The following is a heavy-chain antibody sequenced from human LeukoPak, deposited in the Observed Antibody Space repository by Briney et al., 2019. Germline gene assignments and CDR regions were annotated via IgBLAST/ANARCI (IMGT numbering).Heavy chain of an antibody. Sequence: PSETLSLTCTVSGGSISTYYWSWIRQPPGKGLEYIGYVYNSGSTNYNPSLKSRLTISVDTSKNQFSLKLTSVTAADTAVYYCARRGRNSSGWQDYLWGQGTLVTVSS. J-gene: IGHJ4*02. D-gene: IGHD6-25*01. V-gene: IGHV4-59*08. CDR3: ARRGRNSSGWQDYL. CDR2: VYNSGST. CDR1: GGSISTYY.